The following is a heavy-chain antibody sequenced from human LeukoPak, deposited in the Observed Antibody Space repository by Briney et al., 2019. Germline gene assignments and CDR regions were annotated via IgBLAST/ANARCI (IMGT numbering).Heavy chain of an antibody. CDR1: GGTFRYYA. D-gene: IGHD2-8*01. V-gene: IGHV1-69*13. CDR2: LIPMFGTT. CDR3: AGRLDCTNGVCFNYFRFDY. J-gene: IGHJ4*02. Sequence: VASVKVSCKTSGGTFRYYAIGWVRQAPGHGLEWMGGLIPMFGTTNYAQQFQGRVTITADESTTTSYMELSSLRSEDTAVYYCAGRLDCTNGVCFNYFRFDYWGQGTLVTVSS.